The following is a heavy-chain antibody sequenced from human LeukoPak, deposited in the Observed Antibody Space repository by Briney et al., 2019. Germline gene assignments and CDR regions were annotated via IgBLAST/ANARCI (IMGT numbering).Heavy chain of an antibody. V-gene: IGHV4-4*07. CDR1: GGYIGSYY. J-gene: IGHJ6*03. Sequence: SETLSLTCTVSGGYIGSYYWSWTRRPAGKGLEWIGCIYMSENTDYNPSLKSRVTMSVDMSTSQVSLRLTSVTAADTAVYYCAREGDYGDYSKSFYYMDVWGKGTTVTVSS. CDR2: IYMSENT. CDR3: AREGDYGDYSKSFYYMDV. D-gene: IGHD4-17*01.